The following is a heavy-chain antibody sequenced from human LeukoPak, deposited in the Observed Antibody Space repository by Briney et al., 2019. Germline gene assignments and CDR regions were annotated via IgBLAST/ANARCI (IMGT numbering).Heavy chain of an antibody. CDR1: GFSLSTSGMR. D-gene: IGHD4-17*01. J-gene: IGHJ4*02. Sequence: SGPTLVKPTQTLTLTCTFSGFSLSTSGMRVSWIRQPPGKALKWLARIDWDDDKFYSTSLKTRLTISKDTSKNQVVLTMTNMDPVDTATYYCARTREDYGDYHNFDYWGQGTLVTVSS. CDR3: ARTREDYGDYHNFDY. V-gene: IGHV2-70*04. CDR2: IDWDDDK.